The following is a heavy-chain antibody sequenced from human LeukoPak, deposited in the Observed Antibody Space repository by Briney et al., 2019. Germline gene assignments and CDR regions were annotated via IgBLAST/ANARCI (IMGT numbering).Heavy chain of an antibody. CDR3: VLRYGDYKVGYYYMDV. V-gene: IGHV5-51*01. Sequence: GESLKISCKGSGYSFTSYWIGWVRQMPGKGLEWMGIIYPGDSDTRYSPSFQGQVTISADKSISTAYLQWSSLKASDTAMYYCVLRYGDYKVGYYYMDVWGKGTTVTISS. CDR2: IYPGDSDT. D-gene: IGHD4-17*01. J-gene: IGHJ6*03. CDR1: GYSFTSYW.